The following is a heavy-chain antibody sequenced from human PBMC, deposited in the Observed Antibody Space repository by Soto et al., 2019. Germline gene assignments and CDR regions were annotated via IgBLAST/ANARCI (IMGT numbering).Heavy chain of an antibody. CDR1: GYTFTGYY. D-gene: IGHD6-13*01. CDR3: ARDQQQLVLLYYYYYGMDV. V-gene: IGHV1-2*02. Sequence: QVQLVQSGAEVKKPGASVKVSCKASGYTFTGYYMHWVRQAPGQGLEWMGWINPNSGGTNYAQKFQGRVTMTRDTSISTAYMELSRLRSDDTAVYYCARDQQQLVLLYYYYYGMDVWGQGTTVTVSS. J-gene: IGHJ6*02. CDR2: INPNSGGT.